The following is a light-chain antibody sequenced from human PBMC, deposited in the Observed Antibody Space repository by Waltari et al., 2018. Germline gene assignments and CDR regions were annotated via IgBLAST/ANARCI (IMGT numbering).Light chain of an antibody. CDR3: SSYTTSSAPGV. CDR2: EVS. V-gene: IGLV2-14*01. CDR1: DSDVGAYDF. J-gene: IGLJ1*01. Sequence: QSALTRPASVSGSPGQSITISCSGTDSDVGAYDFVSWFQQHPGKAPHLIIYEVSNRPSGISNRFSASKSGNTASLTISGLQAEDEADYCCSSYTTSSAPGVFGTGTRVTVL.